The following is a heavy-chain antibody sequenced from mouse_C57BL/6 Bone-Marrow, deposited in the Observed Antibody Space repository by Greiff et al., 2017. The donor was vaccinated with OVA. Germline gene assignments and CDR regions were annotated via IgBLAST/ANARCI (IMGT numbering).Heavy chain of an antibody. CDR2: IDPSDSYT. CDR1: GYTFTSYW. Sequence: VQLKQPGAELVMPGASVKLSCKASGYTFTSYWMHWVKQRPGQGLEWIGEIDPSDSYTNYNQKFKGKSTLTVDKSSSTAYMQLSSLTSEDSAVYYCARKVYYGSTGYAMDYWGQGTSVTVSS. CDR3: ARKVYYGSTGYAMDY. D-gene: IGHD2-2*01. V-gene: IGHV1-69*01. J-gene: IGHJ4*01.